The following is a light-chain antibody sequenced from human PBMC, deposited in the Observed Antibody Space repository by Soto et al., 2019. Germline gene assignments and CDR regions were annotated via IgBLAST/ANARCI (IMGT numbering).Light chain of an antibody. CDR2: SDN. CDR3: ATWDDSLNGAV. Sequence: QSALTQPPSASGTPGQRVTISCSGSSSNIGTNTVNWYQHLPGTAPKLLIYSDNQRPSGVPDRFSASKSGTSASLAISGLQSEDEADYYCATWDDSLNGAVFGGGTKLTVL. CDR1: SSNIGTNT. J-gene: IGLJ7*01. V-gene: IGLV1-44*01.